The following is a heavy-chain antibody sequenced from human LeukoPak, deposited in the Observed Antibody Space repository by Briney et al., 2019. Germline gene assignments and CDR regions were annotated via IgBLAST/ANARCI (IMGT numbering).Heavy chain of an antibody. V-gene: IGHV3-48*01. CDR2: ISSGYIA. CDR1: GFPFSSSG. CDR3: ARGPDPYGSQILDY. D-gene: IGHD3-10*01. Sequence: PGGSLRLSCSASGFPFSSSGLHWFRQAPGKRLEWVSYISSGYIAHYADSVKGRFTISRDTVKNSLYLQMNSLRVEDTAVYYCARGPDPYGSQILDYWGQGTRVTVSS. J-gene: IGHJ4*02.